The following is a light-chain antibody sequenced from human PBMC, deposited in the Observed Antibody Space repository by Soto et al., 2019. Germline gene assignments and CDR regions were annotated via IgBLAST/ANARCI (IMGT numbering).Light chain of an antibody. J-gene: IGKJ4*01. CDR3: QQYDTTPLT. Sequence: EIVLTQSPATLSLSPGEGATLSCRASQSVTNNYLAWYQQKPGQAPSLLISGASSRATGIPDRFSGSGSGTDFTLTISRLESDDFAVYYCQQYDTTPLTFGGGTKVEIK. CDR2: GAS. CDR1: QSVTNNY. V-gene: IGKV3-20*01.